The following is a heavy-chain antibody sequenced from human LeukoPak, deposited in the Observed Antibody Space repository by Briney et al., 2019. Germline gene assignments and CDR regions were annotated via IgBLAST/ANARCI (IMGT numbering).Heavy chain of an antibody. CDR3: ARAIDYGDYSFDY. D-gene: IGHD4-17*01. Sequence: ASVKVSCKASGYTFTGYYMHWVRQAPGQGLEWMGWINPNSGGTNYAQKFQGRVTMTRDTSISTAYMELSRLRSDDTAVYYCARAIDYGDYSFDYWGQGTLVTVSS. J-gene: IGHJ4*02. CDR2: INPNSGGT. CDR1: GYTFTGYY. V-gene: IGHV1-2*02.